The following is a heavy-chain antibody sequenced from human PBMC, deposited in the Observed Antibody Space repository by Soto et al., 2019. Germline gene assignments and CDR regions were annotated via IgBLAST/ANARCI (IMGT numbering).Heavy chain of an antibody. CDR3: AKGTLDYSNYEGGEPDY. J-gene: IGHJ4*02. CDR2: IYYSGST. V-gene: IGHV4-59*01. D-gene: IGHD4-4*01. Sequence: QVQLQESGPGLVKPSETLSLTCTVSGGSISSYYWSWIRQPPGKGLEWIGYIYYSGSTNYNPSLKSRVTISVDTSKNQFSLKLSSVTAADTAVYYCAKGTLDYSNYEGGEPDYWGQGTLVTVSS. CDR1: GGSISSYY.